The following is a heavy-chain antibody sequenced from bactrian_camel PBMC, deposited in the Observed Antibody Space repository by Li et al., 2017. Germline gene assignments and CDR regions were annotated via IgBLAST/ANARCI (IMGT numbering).Heavy chain of an antibody. J-gene: IGHJ4*01. CDR1: GYTLPMN. D-gene: IGHD1*01. CDR2: IAGDGRT. Sequence: HVQLVESGGDSVRAGESLRLSCVASGYTLPMNMGWFRRLPGQEREGVAAIAGDGRTDYADSVKGRFTISRDGAKNIIELQMHSLKPEDTATYYCAADLVTDEPSLVEREYYYWGQGTQVTVS. CDR3: AADLVTDEPSLVEREYYY. V-gene: IGHV3S53*01.